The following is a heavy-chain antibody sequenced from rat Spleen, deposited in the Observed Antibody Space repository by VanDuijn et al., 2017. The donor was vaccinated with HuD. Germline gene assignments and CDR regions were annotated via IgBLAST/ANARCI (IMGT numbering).Heavy chain of an antibody. Sequence: EVQLVESDGGLVQPGRSLKLSCAASGFTFSDYYMAWVRQAPTKGLEWVATISYDGSSTYYRDSVKGRFTISRDNAKSTLYLQMDSLRSEDTATYYCATGLGEDWGQGVMVTVSS. V-gene: IGHV5-29*01. CDR2: ISYDGSST. CDR3: ATGLGED. J-gene: IGHJ2*01. D-gene: IGHD5-1*01. CDR1: GFTFSDYY.